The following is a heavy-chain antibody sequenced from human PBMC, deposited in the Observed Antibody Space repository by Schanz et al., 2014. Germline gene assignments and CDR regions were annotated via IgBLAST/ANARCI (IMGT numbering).Heavy chain of an antibody. J-gene: IGHJ3*01. V-gene: IGHV1-2*02. D-gene: IGHD3-3*01. Sequence: QVQLVQSGADVKKPGASVKVSCTASGNTLSAYYIHWIRQAPGQGLEWRGWIDPNSGGTNYAQKFQGRVTMTSDTSIPTVDMEVNSLTSDDTAVFYCARTASHDVWRGYIPHYAFDLWGQGTVVIVSS. CDR2: IDPNSGGT. CDR1: GNTLSAYY. CDR3: ARTASHDVWRGYIPHYAFDL.